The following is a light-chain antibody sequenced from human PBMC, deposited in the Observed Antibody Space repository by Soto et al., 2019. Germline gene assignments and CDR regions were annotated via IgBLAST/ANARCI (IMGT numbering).Light chain of an antibody. CDR2: GAS. CDR3: QQYNNWPPT. Sequence: EIVMTQSPAILSVSPWDRVTLSCRASQSVSRNLAWYQQKPGQAPRLLIYGASTRATGIPARFSGSGSGTEFTLNISSLQSEDFAVYYCQQYNNWPPTFGQGTRLEIK. V-gene: IGKV3-15*01. CDR1: QSVSRN. J-gene: IGKJ5*01.